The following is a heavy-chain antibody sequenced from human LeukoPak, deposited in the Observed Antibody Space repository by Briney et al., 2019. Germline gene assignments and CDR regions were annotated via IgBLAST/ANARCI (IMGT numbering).Heavy chain of an antibody. J-gene: IGHJ4*02. CDR1: GYSFTSHY. V-gene: IGHV1-46*01. CDR3: ARGRGGSYYDY. D-gene: IGHD1-26*01. Sequence: ASVKVSCKASGYSFTSHYMHWVRQAPGQGLEWLGLINPSGSSTLYAQKFQGRVTMTRDMSTTTDYMELSSLRSEDTAVYYCARGRGGSYYDYWGQGTLVTVSS. CDR2: INPSGSST.